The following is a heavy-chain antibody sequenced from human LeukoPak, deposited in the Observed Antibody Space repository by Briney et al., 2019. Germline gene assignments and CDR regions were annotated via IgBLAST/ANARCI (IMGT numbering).Heavy chain of an antibody. V-gene: IGHV3-23*01. Sequence: GGSLRLSCAASGFTFSSYAMSWVRQAPGKGLEWVPGISGSADSTYYADSVRGRFTISRDNSKNTLYLQMNNLRAEDMAVYYCASHYDSHDAFDIWGQGRMVTVSS. CDR2: ISGSADST. CDR1: GFTFSSYA. J-gene: IGHJ3*02. CDR3: ASHYDSHDAFDI. D-gene: IGHD3-3*01.